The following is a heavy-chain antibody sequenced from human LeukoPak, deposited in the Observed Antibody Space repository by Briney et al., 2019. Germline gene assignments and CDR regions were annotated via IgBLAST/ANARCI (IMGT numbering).Heavy chain of an antibody. V-gene: IGHV1-2*02. CDR2: INPNSGGT. Sequence: ASVKVSCKASGYTFSGYYIHWVRQAPGQGLEWMGWINPNSGGTNYAQRFQGRVTMTRDTSISTAYMELSSLRSDDTAVYYCARAGTGDYYYYYMDVWGKGTTVTVSS. J-gene: IGHJ6*03. CDR1: GYTFSGYY. CDR3: ARAGTGDYYYYYMDV. D-gene: IGHD2-8*02.